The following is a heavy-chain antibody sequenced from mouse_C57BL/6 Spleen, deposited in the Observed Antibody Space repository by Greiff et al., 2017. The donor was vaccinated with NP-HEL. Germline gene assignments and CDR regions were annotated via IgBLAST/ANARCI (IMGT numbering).Heavy chain of an antibody. CDR3: SIYYDYVWFAY. J-gene: IGHJ3*01. CDR2: IYPGSGNT. V-gene: IGHV1-66*01. D-gene: IGHD2-4*01. Sequence: QVQLKESGPELVKPGASVKISCKASGYSFTSYYIHWVKQRPGQGLEWIGRIYPGSGNTKYNEKFKGKATLTADTSSSTAYMQLSSLTSEDSAVYYCSIYYDYVWFAYWGQGTLVTVSA. CDR1: GYSFTSYY.